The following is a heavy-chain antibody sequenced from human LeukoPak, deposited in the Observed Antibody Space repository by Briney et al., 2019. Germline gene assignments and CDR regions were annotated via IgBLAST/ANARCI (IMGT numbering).Heavy chain of an antibody. V-gene: IGHV4-59*08. CDR3: ARHGSDSGAFDY. Sequence: SETLSLTCTVSGGSISRYYWSWIRQPPGKGLVWIGYIYYSGSTNYNPSLKSRVTISVDTSKNQFSLKLRSVTAADTAVYYCARHGSDSGAFDYWGQGTLVTVSS. CDR1: GGSISRYY. CDR2: IYYSGST. J-gene: IGHJ4*02. D-gene: IGHD5-12*01.